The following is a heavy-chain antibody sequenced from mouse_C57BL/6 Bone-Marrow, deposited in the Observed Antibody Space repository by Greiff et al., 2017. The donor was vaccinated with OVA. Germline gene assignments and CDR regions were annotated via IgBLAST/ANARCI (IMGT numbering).Heavy chain of an antibody. CDR1: GFTFSDYS. D-gene: IGHD2-13*01. V-gene: IGHV5-12*01. J-gene: IGHJ3*01. CDR3: ARHGYYSDYTWFAY. Sequence: EVQLVESGGGLVQPGGSLKLSCAASGFTFSDYSMYWVRQTPEKRLEWVAYISNGGGSTYYPDTVKGRFTISRDNAKNTLYLQMSRLKSEDTAMYYCARHGYYSDYTWFAYWGQGTLVTVSA. CDR2: ISNGGGST.